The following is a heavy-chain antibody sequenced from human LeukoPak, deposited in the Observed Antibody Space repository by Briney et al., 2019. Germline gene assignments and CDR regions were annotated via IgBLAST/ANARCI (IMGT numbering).Heavy chain of an antibody. CDR2: ISGSGGST. J-gene: IGHJ4*02. Sequence: GGSLRLSCAASGFTFSSYAMSWARQAPGKGLEWVSAISGSGGSTYYADSVKGRFTISRDNSKNTLYLQMNSLRAEDTAVYYCAKDPSLYYDFWSGYSHQGLEGDYWGQGTLVTVSS. CDR1: GFTFSSYA. V-gene: IGHV3-23*01. CDR3: AKDPSLYYDFWSGYSHQGLEGDY. D-gene: IGHD3-3*01.